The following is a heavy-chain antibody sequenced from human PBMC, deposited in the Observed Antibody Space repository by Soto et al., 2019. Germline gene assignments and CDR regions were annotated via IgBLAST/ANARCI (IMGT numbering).Heavy chain of an antibody. CDR2: VYHNGNT. V-gene: IGHV4-59*01. J-gene: IGHJ4*02. D-gene: IGHD3-10*01. Sequence: LSLTCTVSGASINDYYWSWIRQPPGEGLQWIAYVYHNGNTAYNPSLMNRVTISLDTSRSQFSLSLSSVTAADTAVYYCATEKSGSPAYSWGQGVLVTVSS. CDR1: GASINDYY. CDR3: ATEKSGSPAYS.